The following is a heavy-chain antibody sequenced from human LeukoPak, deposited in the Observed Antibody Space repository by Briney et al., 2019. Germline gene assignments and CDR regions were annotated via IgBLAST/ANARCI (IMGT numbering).Heavy chain of an antibody. CDR1: GGSIKSHF. V-gene: IGHV4-59*11. CDR3: VRTNPWDLTYYFDY. J-gene: IGHJ4*02. Sequence: SETLSLTCTVSGGSIKSHFWSWVRQPPGRRLEWIGYIFHSGSTNYNPSLKSRVTISVDTSKNQFSLRLTSVTAADTAVYYCVRTNPWDLTYYFDYWGQGTLVTVSS. CDR2: IFHSGST. D-gene: IGHD1-14*01.